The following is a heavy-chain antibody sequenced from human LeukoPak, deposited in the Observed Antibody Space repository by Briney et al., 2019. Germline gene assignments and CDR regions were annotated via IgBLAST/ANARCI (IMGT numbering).Heavy chain of an antibody. Sequence: SVKVSCKASGGTFSSYAIIWVRQAPGQGREGMGRIMPIFGIANYAQKFQGRVTITADKSTSTAYMELSSLRSEDTAVYYCASAPSGYDSSGYYPDFDYWGQRTLVTVSS. D-gene: IGHD3-22*01. CDR1: GGTFSSYA. CDR2: IMPIFGIA. J-gene: IGHJ4*02. V-gene: IGHV1-69*04. CDR3: ASAPSGYDSSGYYPDFDY.